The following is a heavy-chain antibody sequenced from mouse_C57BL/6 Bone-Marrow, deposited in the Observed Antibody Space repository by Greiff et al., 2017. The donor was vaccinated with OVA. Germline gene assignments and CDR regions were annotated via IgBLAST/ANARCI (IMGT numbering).Heavy chain of an antibody. CDR2: ISNLAYSI. J-gene: IGHJ2*01. D-gene: IGHD4-1*01. CDR3: ARLANWSYYFDY. CDR1: GFTFSDYG. Sequence: EVQLVESGGGLVQPGGSLKLSCAASGFTFSDYGMAWVRQAPRKGPEWVAFISNLAYSIYYADTVTGRFTISRENAKNTLYLEMSSLRSEDTAMYYCARLANWSYYFDYWGQGTTLTVSS. V-gene: IGHV5-15*01.